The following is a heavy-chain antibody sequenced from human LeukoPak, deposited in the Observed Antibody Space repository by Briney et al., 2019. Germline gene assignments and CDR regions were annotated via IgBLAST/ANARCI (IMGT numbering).Heavy chain of an antibody. CDR2: ISYDGSNK. V-gene: IGHV3-30*04. Sequence: GRSLRLSCAASGFTFSSYAMHWVRQAPGKGLEWVAVISYDGSNKYYADSVKGRFTISRDNAKNYLYLQMNSLRAEDTALYYCAKGGIAVAGTKFVSWGQGTLVTVSS. D-gene: IGHD6-19*01. CDR1: GFTFSSYA. J-gene: IGHJ4*02. CDR3: AKGGIAVAGTKFVS.